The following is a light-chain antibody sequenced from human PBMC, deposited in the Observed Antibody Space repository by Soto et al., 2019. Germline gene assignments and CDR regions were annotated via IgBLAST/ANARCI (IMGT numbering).Light chain of an antibody. CDR3: QQSYSSPLT. V-gene: IGKV1-39*01. CDR1: QSIRNY. CDR2: TAS. Sequence: DIQMTQSPSSLSASVGARVPITCRASQSIRNYLNWYQQKPGKAPKLLIYTASSLQSEVPSRFSGSGSGTDFTFTISSLQPEDFATYYCQQSYSSPLTFGGGTKVDIK. J-gene: IGKJ4*01.